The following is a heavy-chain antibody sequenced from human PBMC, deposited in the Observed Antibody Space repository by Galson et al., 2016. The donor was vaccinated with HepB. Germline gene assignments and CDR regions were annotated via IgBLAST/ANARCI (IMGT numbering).Heavy chain of an antibody. Sequence: SLRLSCAASGFIFYGYGMHWVRQAPGKGLEWVAVTWYDGGNTYYTDSVKGRVTISRDNSKNTLYLQMNSLRAEDTAVYYCARTMVRGVVKVGYYYYGLDVWGQGTTVTVSS. CDR1: GFIFYGYG. CDR2: TWYDGGNT. CDR3: ARTMVRGVVKVGYYYYGLDV. J-gene: IGHJ6*02. D-gene: IGHD3-10*01. V-gene: IGHV3-33*01.